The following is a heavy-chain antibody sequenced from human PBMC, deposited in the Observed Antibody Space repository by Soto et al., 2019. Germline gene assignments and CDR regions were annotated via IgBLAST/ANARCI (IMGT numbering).Heavy chain of an antibody. J-gene: IGHJ4*02. CDR3: ARGHTYEWRYVTLDY. CDR1: GFFCSRYD. CDR2: ISSTGTTI. V-gene: IGHV3-48*03. D-gene: IGHD2-2*01. Sequence: GGSLRLSCAVSGFFCSRYDIHWVRQAPGKGLEWVSYISSTGTTIYYADSVRGRFTISRDNAKNSLYLQMNSLRADDTAIYYGARGHTYEWRYVTLDYWGQGTRVTVSS.